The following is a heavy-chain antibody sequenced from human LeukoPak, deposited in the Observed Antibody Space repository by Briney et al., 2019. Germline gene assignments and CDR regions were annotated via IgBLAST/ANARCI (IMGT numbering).Heavy chain of an antibody. J-gene: IGHJ4*02. CDR1: GFTFSSYW. Sequence: GGSLRLSCAASGFTFSSYWMSWVRQAPGKGLEWVANIKQDGSEKYYVDSVKGRFTISRDNAKNSLYLQMNSLRAEDTAVYYCARDGAYYDFWSGPPLYYFDYWGQGTLVTVSS. CDR2: IKQDGSEK. D-gene: IGHD3-3*01. V-gene: IGHV3-7*01. CDR3: ARDGAYYDFWSGPPLYYFDY.